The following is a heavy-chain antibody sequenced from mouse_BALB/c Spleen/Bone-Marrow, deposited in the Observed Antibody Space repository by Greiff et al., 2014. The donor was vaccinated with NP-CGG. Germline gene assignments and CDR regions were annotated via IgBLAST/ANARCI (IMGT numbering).Heavy chain of an antibody. CDR3: AREGDYVSRNYFDY. J-gene: IGHJ2*01. CDR1: GYTFTSYW. Sequence: VQLQQSGAELVRPGASVKLSCKASGYTFTSYWMHWIKQRPGKGLEWVGTIHPYDSETHYNQKFKDKATLTVDKSSSKAYMQLCSLTSEDSAVYYCAREGDYVSRNYFDYWGQGTTLTVSS. D-gene: IGHD1-1*01. CDR2: IHPYDSET. V-gene: IGHV1-61*01.